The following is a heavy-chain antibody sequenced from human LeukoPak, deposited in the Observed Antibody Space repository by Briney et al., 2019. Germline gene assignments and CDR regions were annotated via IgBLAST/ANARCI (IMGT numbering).Heavy chain of an antibody. Sequence: TSETLSLTCAVYGGSSSGYYWSWIRQPPGKGLEWIGEINHSGSTNYNPSLKSRVTISVDTSKNQFSLKLSSVTAADTAVYYCARLSDGSGRVDYWGQGTLVTVSS. CDR1: GGSSSGYY. CDR2: INHSGST. J-gene: IGHJ4*02. CDR3: ARLSDGSGRVDY. D-gene: IGHD3-10*01. V-gene: IGHV4-34*01.